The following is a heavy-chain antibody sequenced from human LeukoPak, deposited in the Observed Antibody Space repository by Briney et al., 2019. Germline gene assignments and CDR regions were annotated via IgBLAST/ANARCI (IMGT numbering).Heavy chain of an antibody. V-gene: IGHV3-20*04. Sequence: PGGSLRLSCAASGFTFDDYGMSWVRQAPGKGLEWVSGINWNGGSTGYADSVKGRFTISRDNAKNSLYLQMNSLRAEDTALYYCARVASRTYGDYFDYWGQGTLVTVSS. CDR2: INWNGGST. J-gene: IGHJ4*02. CDR3: ARVASRTYGDYFDY. D-gene: IGHD4-17*01. CDR1: GFTFDDYG.